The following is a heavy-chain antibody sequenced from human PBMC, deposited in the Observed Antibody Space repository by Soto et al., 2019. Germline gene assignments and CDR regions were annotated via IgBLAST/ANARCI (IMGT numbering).Heavy chain of an antibody. J-gene: IGHJ4*02. CDR3: ARWHGIPSLAVAPFDY. CDR2: ISAYNGNT. V-gene: IGHV1-18*01. Sequence: QVQLVQSGAEVKKPGASVKVSCKASGYTFTSYGISWVRQAPGQGLEWMGWISAYNGNTNYAQKLQGRVTMTTDTSTSTASMELRSLRSDDTAVYYCARWHGIPSLAVAPFDYWGQGTLVTVSS. CDR1: GYTFTSYG. D-gene: IGHD6-19*01.